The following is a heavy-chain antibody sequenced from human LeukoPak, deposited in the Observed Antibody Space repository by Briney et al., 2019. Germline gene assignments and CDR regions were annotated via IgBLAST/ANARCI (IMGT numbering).Heavy chain of an antibody. Sequence: PGGSLRLSCAASVFSFSTSAMHWVRQAPGKGLEWVAVISNDGSNKYYADSVRGRFTVSRDNSKNALYLQMNSLRVEDTAVYYCARSVGNSRFDYWGQGTLVTVSS. J-gene: IGHJ4*02. V-gene: IGHV3-30-3*01. CDR1: VFSFSTSA. CDR3: ARSVGNSRFDY. CDR2: ISNDGSNK. D-gene: IGHD6-13*01.